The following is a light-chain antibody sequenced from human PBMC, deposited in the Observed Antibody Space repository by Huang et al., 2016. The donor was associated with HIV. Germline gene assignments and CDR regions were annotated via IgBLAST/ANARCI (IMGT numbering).Light chain of an antibody. V-gene: IGKV1-5*01. Sequence: DTHMTQSPSTLSAYEGEKITITCRASQSISSWLAWYQQKPGKAPNLLIYDASTLESGVPSRFSGSGSGTEFTLTISSLQPEDFATYYCQQYNNYPWTVGQGTKVEVK. CDR2: DAS. CDR3: QQYNNYPWT. CDR1: QSISSW. J-gene: IGKJ1*01.